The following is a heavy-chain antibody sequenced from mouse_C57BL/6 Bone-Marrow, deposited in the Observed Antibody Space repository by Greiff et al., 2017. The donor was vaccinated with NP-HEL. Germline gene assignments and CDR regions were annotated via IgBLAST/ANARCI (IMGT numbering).Heavy chain of an antibody. CDR3: ARYWTTVVPYYFDY. CDR2: IYPRSGNT. J-gene: IGHJ2*01. D-gene: IGHD1-1*01. CDR1: GYTFTSYG. V-gene: IGHV1-81*01. Sequence: QVQLKESGAELARPGASVKLSCKASGYTFTSYGISWVKQRTGQGLEWIGEIYPRSGNTYYNEKFKGKATLTADKSSSTAYMELRSLTSEDSAVYFCARYWTTVVPYYFDYWGQGTTLTVSS.